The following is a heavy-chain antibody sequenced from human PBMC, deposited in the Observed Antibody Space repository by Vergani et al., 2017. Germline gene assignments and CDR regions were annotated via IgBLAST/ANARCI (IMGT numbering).Heavy chain of an antibody. V-gene: IGHV3-30*02. CDR3: VRGGLATIYNWFDP. D-gene: IGHD5-24*01. CDR2: IRFDGSNK. J-gene: IGHJ5*01. CDR1: GFTFSRYG. Sequence: QVQLVESGGGVVQPGGSLRLSCAASGFTFSRYGIHWVRQAPGKGLQWVAFIRFDGSNKYYVDSVKGRFTRSRDNSKNTLYLQMNSLRAEDTAVYYCVRGGLATIYNWFDPWGQGTRVTVSS.